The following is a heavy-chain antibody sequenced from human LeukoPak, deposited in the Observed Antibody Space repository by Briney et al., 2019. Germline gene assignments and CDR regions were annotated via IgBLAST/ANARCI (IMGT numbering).Heavy chain of an antibody. CDR1: GGSFSGYY. J-gene: IGHJ6*03. V-gene: IGHV4-34*01. D-gene: IGHD3-3*01. CDR2: INRRGST. CDR3: ARVFGYYYYYMDV. Sequence: SETLSLSCGVYGGSFSGYYWSWIRQPPGKGLEGIGEINRRGSTNYNPSLKSRVTISIDTSKNQFSLKLSSVTAADTAVYYCARVFGYYYYYMDVWGKGTTVTVSS.